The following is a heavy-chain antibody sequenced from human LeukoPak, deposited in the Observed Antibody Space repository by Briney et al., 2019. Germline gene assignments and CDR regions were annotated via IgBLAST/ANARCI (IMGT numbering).Heavy chain of an antibody. CDR3: ARAQYCSSTSCYAGWFDP. V-gene: IGHV4-4*07. CDR2: IYTSGST. D-gene: IGHD2-2*01. CDR1: GGSISKYY. J-gene: IGHJ5*02. Sequence: SETLSLTCTVSGGSISKYYWSWIRQPAGKGLEWIGRIYTSGSTNYNPSLKSRVTMSVDTSKNQFSLKLSSVTAADTAVYYCARAQYCSSTSCYAGWFDPWGQGTLVTVSS.